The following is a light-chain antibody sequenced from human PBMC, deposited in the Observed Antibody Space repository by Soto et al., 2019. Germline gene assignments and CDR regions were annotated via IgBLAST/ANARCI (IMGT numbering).Light chain of an antibody. CDR1: QSVSSRY. CDR2: GAS. CDR3: QQYGTSAQT. Sequence: EIVLTQSPGALSLSPGERATLSCRASQSVSSRYIAWYQQKPGQAPRLLIYGASSRATGIPDRFSGSGSGTDFTLTISRLEPEDFAVYYCQQYGTSAQTFGQGNKVEIK. J-gene: IGKJ1*01. V-gene: IGKV3-20*01.